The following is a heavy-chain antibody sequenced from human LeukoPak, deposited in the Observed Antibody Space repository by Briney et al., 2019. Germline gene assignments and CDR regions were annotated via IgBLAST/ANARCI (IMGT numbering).Heavy chain of an antibody. J-gene: IGHJ4*02. Sequence: SETLSLTCTVSGGSISSSSYYWGWIRQPPGKGLEWIGSIYYSGSTYYNPSLKSRVTISVDTSKNQFSLKLSSVTAADTAVYYCARHCELYSSSWFDYWGQGTLVTVSS. CDR2: IYYSGST. CDR3: ARHCELYSSSWFDY. V-gene: IGHV4-39*01. D-gene: IGHD6-13*01. CDR1: GGSISSSSYY.